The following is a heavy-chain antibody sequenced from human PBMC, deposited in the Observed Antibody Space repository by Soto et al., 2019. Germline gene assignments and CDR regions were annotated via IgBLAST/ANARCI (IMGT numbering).Heavy chain of an antibody. CDR3: AKGSVTIFGVVIMTDYYYYYMGV. CDR2: ISGSGGST. V-gene: IGHV3-23*01. Sequence: GSLRLSCAASGFTFSSYAMSWVRQAPGKGLEWVSAISGSGGSTYYADSVKGRFTISRDNSKNTLYLQMNSLRAEDTAVYYCAKGSVTIFGVVIMTDYYYYYMGVWGKGTTVTVSS. J-gene: IGHJ6*03. CDR1: GFTFSSYA. D-gene: IGHD3-3*01.